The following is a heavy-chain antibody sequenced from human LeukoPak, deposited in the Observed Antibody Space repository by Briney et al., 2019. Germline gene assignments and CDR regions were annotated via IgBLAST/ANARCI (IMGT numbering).Heavy chain of an antibody. D-gene: IGHD1-26*01. J-gene: IGHJ4*02. Sequence: GGSLRLSCAASGFTFSSYAMSWVRQAPGKGLEWVSAISGSGGTTFYADSVRGRFTISRDNFKDTVYLQMNSLRAEDTAVYYCAKLWRGSHPRYFDHWGQGTLVTVSS. CDR3: AKLWRGSHPRYFDH. CDR1: GFTFSSYA. CDR2: ISGSGGTT. V-gene: IGHV3-23*01.